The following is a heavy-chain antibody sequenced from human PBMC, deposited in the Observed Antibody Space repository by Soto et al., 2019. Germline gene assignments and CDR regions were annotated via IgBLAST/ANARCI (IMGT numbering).Heavy chain of an antibody. Sequence: QITLKESGPTLVKPTQTLTLTCTFSGFSLSTTGVGVGWIRQPPGKALEWLALIYWDDDKRYNPSLNSRLTITKDTSKNQVVLAMTNMDPVDPATFYCVQSRCGGDCLQSYSSHSYYGLDVWGQGTTVTVSS. CDR2: IYWDDDK. CDR1: GFSLSTTGVG. D-gene: IGHD2-21*02. CDR3: VQSRCGGDCLQSYSSHSYYGLDV. J-gene: IGHJ6*02. V-gene: IGHV2-5*02.